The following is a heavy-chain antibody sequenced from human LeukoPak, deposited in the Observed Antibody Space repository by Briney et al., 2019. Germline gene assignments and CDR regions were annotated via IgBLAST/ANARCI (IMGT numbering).Heavy chain of an antibody. V-gene: IGHV3-48*01. Sequence: GGSLRLSCAASGFTFSTYSMNWVRQAPGKGLEWVSYISSSSSTIYYVDSVKGRFTISRDNAKNSLYLQMNSLRAEDTAVYYCARGSDLLVGATWFGYWGQGTLVTVSS. D-gene: IGHD1-26*01. CDR1: GFTFSTYS. J-gene: IGHJ4*02. CDR2: ISSSSSTI. CDR3: ARGSDLLVGATWFGY.